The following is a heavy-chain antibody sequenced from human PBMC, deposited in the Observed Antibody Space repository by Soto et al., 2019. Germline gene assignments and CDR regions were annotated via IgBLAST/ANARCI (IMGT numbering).Heavy chain of an antibody. V-gene: IGHV3-9*01. Sequence: EVQLVESGGGLVQPGRSLRLSCVASGLSFKNYAMHWVRQAPGKGLECVSGISWNSGNIGYADSVKGRFTISRDNAKNSLYLQMNSLRVEDTALYYCAILEGAFDIWGQGTMVTVSP. D-gene: IGHD2-15*01. CDR1: GLSFKNYA. CDR3: AILEGAFDI. J-gene: IGHJ3*02. CDR2: ISWNSGNI.